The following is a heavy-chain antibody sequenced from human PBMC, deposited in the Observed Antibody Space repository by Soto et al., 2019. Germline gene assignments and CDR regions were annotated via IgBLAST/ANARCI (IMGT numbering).Heavy chain of an antibody. CDR2: ISGSGGST. V-gene: IGHV3-23*04. D-gene: IGHD3-22*01. CDR3: AKFNQGMIVVVITPPYFDY. J-gene: IGHJ4*02. CDR1: GFTFSSYA. Sequence: EVQLVESGGGLVQPGGSLRLSCAASGFTFSSYAMSWVRQAPGKGLEWVSAISGSGGSTYYADSVKGRFTISRDNSKNTLYLQMNSLRAEDTAVYYCAKFNQGMIVVVITPPYFDYWGQGTLVTVSS.